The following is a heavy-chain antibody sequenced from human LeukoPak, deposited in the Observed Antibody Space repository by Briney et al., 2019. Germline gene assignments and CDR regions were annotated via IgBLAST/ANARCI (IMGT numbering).Heavy chain of an antibody. D-gene: IGHD6-13*01. J-gene: IGHJ4*02. CDR1: GYTFTTYF. Sequence: ASVKVSCKASGYTFTTYFIHWVRQAPGQGLEWMGMINPSVGSTACAQKFQGRVTMTRDTSTSTVYMELSSLRSEDTAVYYCARDLDSSSWYIEYWGQGTLVTVSS. CDR3: ARDLDSSSWYIEY. V-gene: IGHV1-46*01. CDR2: INPSVGST.